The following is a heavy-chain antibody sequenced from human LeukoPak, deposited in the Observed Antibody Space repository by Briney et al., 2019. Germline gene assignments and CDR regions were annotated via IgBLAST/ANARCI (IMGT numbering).Heavy chain of an antibody. J-gene: IGHJ6*02. V-gene: IGHV5-51*01. CDR3: ARHPYGTARGMDV. D-gene: IGHD4-17*01. CDR2: IYPGDSDT. Sequence: GESLKISCKGSGYSFTSYWIGWLRQMPGKGLGWMGIIYPGDSDTRYSPSFQGQVTISADKSISTAYLQWSSLKASDTAMYYCARHPYGTARGMDVWSQGTTVTVSS. CDR1: GYSFTSYW.